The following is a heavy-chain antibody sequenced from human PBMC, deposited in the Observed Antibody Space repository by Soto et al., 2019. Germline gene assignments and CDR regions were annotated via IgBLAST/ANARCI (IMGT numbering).Heavy chain of an antibody. J-gene: IGHJ3*02. D-gene: IGHD4-17*01. CDR3: ARGRDYGDTVGGNDAFDI. CDR1: GGSISSYY. V-gene: IGHV4-59*01. CDR2: IFYSGRT. Sequence: SETLSLTCTVSGGSISSYYWTWIRQPPGKGLEYIGYIFYSGRTNYNPSLQSRVTISVDTSKNQFYLKVTSVTAADTAVYYCARGRDYGDTVGGNDAFDIWGQGTLVTVSS.